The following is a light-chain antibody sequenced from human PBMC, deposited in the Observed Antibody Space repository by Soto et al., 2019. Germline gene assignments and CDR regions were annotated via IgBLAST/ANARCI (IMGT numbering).Light chain of an antibody. Sequence: EIVRTQSPATLSVSPGERATLSCMASQSVSSNVAWYQQIPGQTHRLIIYGASTRATTIPVRFSGSGSGTEFTLTISRLKSEDFAVYYCQQYNDWPPLTCGGGTKVDIK. V-gene: IGKV3-15*01. CDR1: QSVSSN. CDR3: QQYNDWPPLT. J-gene: IGKJ4*01. CDR2: GAS.